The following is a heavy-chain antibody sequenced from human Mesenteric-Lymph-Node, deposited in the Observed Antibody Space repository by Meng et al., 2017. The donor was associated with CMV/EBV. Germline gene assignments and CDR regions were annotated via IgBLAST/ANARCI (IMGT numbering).Heavy chain of an antibody. Sequence: GESLKISCAASGFTVSSNYMNWVRQAPGKGLEWVANIKQDGSEKYYVDSVKGRFTISRDNAKNSLYLQMNSLRAEDTAVYYCARHGNLSYYDFWSGYNDAFDIWGQGTMVTVSS. CDR3: ARHGNLSYYDFWSGYNDAFDI. V-gene: IGHV3-7*01. J-gene: IGHJ3*02. CDR1: GFTVSSNY. D-gene: IGHD3-3*01. CDR2: IKQDGSEK.